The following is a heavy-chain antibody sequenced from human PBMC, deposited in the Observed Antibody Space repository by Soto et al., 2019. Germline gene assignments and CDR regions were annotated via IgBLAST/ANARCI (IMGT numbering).Heavy chain of an antibody. D-gene: IGHD3-10*01. Sequence: QVQLVQSGAEVKKPGSSVKVSCKASGGTFSSYTISWVRQAPGQGLEWMGRIIPILGIANYAQKFQGRVTITADKSTSTAYMELSSLRSEDTAVYYCARELGSYLDGYWGQGTLVTVSS. CDR1: GGTFSSYT. V-gene: IGHV1-69*08. J-gene: IGHJ4*02. CDR3: ARELGSYLDGY. CDR2: IIPILGIA.